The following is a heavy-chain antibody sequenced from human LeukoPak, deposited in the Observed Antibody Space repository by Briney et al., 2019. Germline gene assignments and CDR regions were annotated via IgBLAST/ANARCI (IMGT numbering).Heavy chain of an antibody. V-gene: IGHV1-18*01. D-gene: IGHD2-2*02. J-gene: IGHJ6*02. CDR3: ARVHCSSTSCYNACYYGMDV. CDR1: GYTFTSYG. CDR2: ISAYNGNT. Sequence: ASVKVSCKASGYTFTSYGISWVRQAPGQGLEWMGWISAYNGNTNYAQKFQGRVTITADESTSTAYMELSSLRSEDTAVYYCARVHCSSTSCYNACYYGMDVWGQGTTVTVSS.